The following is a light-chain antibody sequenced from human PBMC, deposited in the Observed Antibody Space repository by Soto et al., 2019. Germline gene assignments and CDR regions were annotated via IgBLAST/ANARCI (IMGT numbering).Light chain of an antibody. CDR3: QQRYNWPNT. V-gene: IGKV3-11*01. J-gene: IGKJ2*01. CDR2: DAS. Sequence: EIVLTQSPATLSLSPGERATLSCRTSQSVGTYLAWYQHNPGQAPRLLIYDASNRATGIPARFSGSGSGTDFTLTISSPEPEDFAVYYCQQRYNWPNTFGQATKLEIK. CDR1: QSVGTY.